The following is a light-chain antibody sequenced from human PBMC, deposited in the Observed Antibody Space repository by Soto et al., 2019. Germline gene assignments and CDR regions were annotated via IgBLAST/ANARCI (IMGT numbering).Light chain of an antibody. CDR1: QSVSSSY. CDR3: QQYDSSPRT. CDR2: DAS. J-gene: IGKJ1*01. Sequence: ESLLTQSPGTLSLSPGERATLSCRASQSVSSSYLAWYQQKPGQAPRLLIYDASNRATGIPARFSGSGSGTDFTLTISSLEPEDFAVYWCQQYDSSPRTFGQGTKVDIK. V-gene: IGKV3-20*01.